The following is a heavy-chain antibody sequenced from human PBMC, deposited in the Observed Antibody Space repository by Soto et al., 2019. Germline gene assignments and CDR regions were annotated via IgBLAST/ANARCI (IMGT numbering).Heavy chain of an antibody. CDR2: IIPKLGSA. Sequence: SVKVSCKASGGGNLRDYRTTWVRRAPGQGLEWMGGIIPKLGSANYAQKLQGRVTMTRNTSISTAYMELSSLRSEDTAVYYCAREAYGDYDKDDAFDIWGQGTMVTVSS. J-gene: IGHJ3*02. V-gene: IGHV1-69*10. CDR1: GGGNLRDYR. D-gene: IGHD4-17*01. CDR3: AREAYGDYDKDDAFDI.